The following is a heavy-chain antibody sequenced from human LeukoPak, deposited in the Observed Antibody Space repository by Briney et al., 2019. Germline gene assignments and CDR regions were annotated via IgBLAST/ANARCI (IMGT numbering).Heavy chain of an antibody. CDR3: VTSTGQQFIPYDY. D-gene: IGHD6-13*01. J-gene: IGHJ4*02. Sequence: QPGGSLRLSCAASGINVSSNYMTWIRQAPGKGLEWVSLIYGGDAAYYAESVRGRFMISRDNLKNTLFLQMNSLRVEDTAVYYCVTSTGQQFIPYDYWGQGTHVTASS. CDR1: GINVSSNY. V-gene: IGHV3-66*02. CDR2: IYGGDAA.